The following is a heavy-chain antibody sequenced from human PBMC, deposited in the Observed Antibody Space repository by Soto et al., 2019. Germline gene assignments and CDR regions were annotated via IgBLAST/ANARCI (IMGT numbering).Heavy chain of an antibody. D-gene: IGHD2-21*01. CDR1: GYRFETYG. V-gene: IGHV1-18*01. CDR3: ARGHEVIRGALDV. J-gene: IGHJ6*02. CDR2: ISAYSVDT. Sequence: QVQLVQSGAEVKKPGASVKVSCKASGYRFETYGMTWVRQAPGQGLEWMGWISAYSVDTYNAQKFQDRVTMTTDKSTGTAYMELRGLRSDDTVVYYCARGHEVIRGALDVWGQGTTVTVSS.